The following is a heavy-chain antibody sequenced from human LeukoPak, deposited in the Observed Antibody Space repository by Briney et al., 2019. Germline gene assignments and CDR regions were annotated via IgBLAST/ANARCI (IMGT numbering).Heavy chain of an antibody. D-gene: IGHD1-26*01. Sequence: PGGSLRLSCAASGFTFSYYGMHWVRQAPGKGLEWVAVIRYDGSNKYYADSVKGRFTISRDSSKKTLYLEMNSLRAEDMAMYYCAKESSVEWEPVWGGFDYWGQGTLVTVSS. CDR1: GFTFSYYG. CDR2: IRYDGSNK. J-gene: IGHJ4*02. CDR3: AKESSVEWEPVWGGFDY. V-gene: IGHV3-30*02.